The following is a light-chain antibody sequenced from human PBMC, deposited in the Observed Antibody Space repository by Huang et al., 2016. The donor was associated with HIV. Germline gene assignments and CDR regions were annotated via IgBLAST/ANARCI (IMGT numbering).Light chain of an antibody. CDR1: QSVSNY. Sequence: EIVMTQSPATVSVSPGERATLSCRASQSVSNYLAWSQQKPGQAPWLLIYDASTGATGIPARFSGSGSGTEFTLTISSLQSEDSAVYYCQQYNDWPLTFGGGTKVEIK. CDR2: DAS. CDR3: QQYNDWPLT. V-gene: IGKV3-15*01. J-gene: IGKJ4*01.